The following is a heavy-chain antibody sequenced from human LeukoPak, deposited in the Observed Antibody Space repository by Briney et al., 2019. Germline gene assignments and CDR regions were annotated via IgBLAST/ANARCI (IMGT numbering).Heavy chain of an antibody. V-gene: IGHV4-59*01. D-gene: IGHD4-17*01. J-gene: IGHJ4*02. CDR2: IYYSGST. Sequence: SETLTLTCTVSGGSISSYYWSWIRQPPGKGLEWIGYIYYSGSTNYNPSLKSRVIISVDTSENQFSLKLSSVTAADTAVYYCARATYGDSPFDYWGQGTLVTVSS. CDR3: ARATYGDSPFDY. CDR1: GGSISSYY.